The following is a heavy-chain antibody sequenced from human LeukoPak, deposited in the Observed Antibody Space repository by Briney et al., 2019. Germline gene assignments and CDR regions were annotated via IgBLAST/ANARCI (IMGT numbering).Heavy chain of an antibody. Sequence: PGRSLRLSCAASGFTFSSYAMHWVRQAPGKGLEWVALISYDGTNKFYEDSVKGRFTISRDNSKNTLFLQVNSLRAEDTAVYYCARVTNMDTAMVDYWGQGTLVTVSS. CDR1: GFTFSSYA. J-gene: IGHJ4*02. V-gene: IGHV3-30*07. CDR2: ISYDGTNK. CDR3: ARVTNMDTAMVDY. D-gene: IGHD5-18*01.